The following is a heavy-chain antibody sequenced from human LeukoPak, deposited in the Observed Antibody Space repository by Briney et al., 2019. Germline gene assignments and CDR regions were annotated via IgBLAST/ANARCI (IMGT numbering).Heavy chain of an antibody. CDR3: ARDPGWGTTVEVNWFDP. J-gene: IGHJ5*02. D-gene: IGHD4-23*01. V-gene: IGHV1-69*01. CDR1: GGTFSSYA. Sequence: PVKVSCKASGGTFSSYAISWVRQAPGQGLEWMGGIIPIFGTANYAQKFQGRVTITADESTSTAYMELSSLRSEDTAVYYCARDPGWGTTVEVNWFDPWGQGTLVTVSS. CDR2: IIPIFGTA.